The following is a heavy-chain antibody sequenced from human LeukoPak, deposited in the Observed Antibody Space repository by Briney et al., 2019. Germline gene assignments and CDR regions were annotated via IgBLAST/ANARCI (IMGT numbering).Heavy chain of an antibody. D-gene: IGHD3-22*01. Sequence: GESLKISCKGSGYSFTSYWIGWVRQMPGKGLEWMGIIYPGDSDTRYSPSFQGQVTISADKSISTAYLQWGSLKASDTAMYYCARPNYDSSGYYPNAFDIWGQGTMVTVSS. J-gene: IGHJ3*02. CDR1: GYSFTSYW. V-gene: IGHV5-51*01. CDR2: IYPGDSDT. CDR3: ARPNYDSSGYYPNAFDI.